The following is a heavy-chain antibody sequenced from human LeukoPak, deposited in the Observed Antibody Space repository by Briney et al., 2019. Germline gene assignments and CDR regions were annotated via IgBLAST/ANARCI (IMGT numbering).Heavy chain of an antibody. V-gene: IGHV3-48*03. CDR3: ASLIAGGRGAENWFDP. Sequence: GGSLGFSWPAPGFPFSSFEMNWFGQAPGKGRKWVSTIISSGSTIYYADSVKGRFTISRDNAKNSLYLQMNSLRAEDTAVYYCASLIAGGRGAENWFDPWGQGTLVTVSS. D-gene: IGHD1-26*01. CDR2: IISSGSTI. CDR1: GFPFSSFE. J-gene: IGHJ5*02.